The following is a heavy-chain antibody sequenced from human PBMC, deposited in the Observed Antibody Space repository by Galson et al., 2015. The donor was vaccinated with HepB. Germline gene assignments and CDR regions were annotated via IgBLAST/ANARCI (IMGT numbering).Heavy chain of an antibody. D-gene: IGHD3-3*01. J-gene: IGHJ4*02. CDR1: GYHFRSFG. CDR2: ISAKDGNT. CDR3: ARDGDDFWSDTYLFDY. V-gene: IGHV1-18*01. Sequence: SVKVSCKASGYHFRSFGISWVRQAPGQGLEWMGWISAKDGNTNYERKLYGRVTMTTDSSTSTAYMELKNLQSDDTAVYYCARDGDDFWSDTYLFDYWGQGTLVTVSS.